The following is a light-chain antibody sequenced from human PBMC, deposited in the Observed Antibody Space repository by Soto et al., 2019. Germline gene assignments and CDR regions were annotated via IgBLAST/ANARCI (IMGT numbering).Light chain of an antibody. J-gene: IGLJ3*02. CDR1: SSDVGGYNY. Sequence: QSALTQPASVSGSPGQSITISCTGTSSDVGGYNYVSWYQQNPCKAPKLMIYAVSNRPSGVSNRFSGSKSGNTASLPISGLQAEDEADYYCSSDTSSRVFGGGTQLTVL. CDR3: SSDTSSRV. CDR2: AVS. V-gene: IGLV2-14*01.